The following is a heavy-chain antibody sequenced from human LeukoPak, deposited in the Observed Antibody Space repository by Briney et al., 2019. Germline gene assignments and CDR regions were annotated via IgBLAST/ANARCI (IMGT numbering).Heavy chain of an antibody. Sequence: GGSLRLSCAASGFTFSGYWMSWVRQAPGKGLEWVANIKQDGSEKYYVDSVKGRFTISRDNAKNSLYLQMNSLRAEDTAVYYCAREVEEWFGEPSFDYWGQGTLVTVSS. CDR1: GFTFSGYW. CDR2: IKQDGSEK. V-gene: IGHV3-7*03. D-gene: IGHD3-10*01. CDR3: AREVEEWFGEPSFDY. J-gene: IGHJ4*02.